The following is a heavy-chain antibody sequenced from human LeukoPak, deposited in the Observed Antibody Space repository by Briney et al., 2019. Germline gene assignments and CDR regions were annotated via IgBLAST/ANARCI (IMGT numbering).Heavy chain of an antibody. CDR2: MNTSGNS. V-gene: IGHV4-4*07. CDR1: GGSIXNYY. J-gene: IGHJ5*02. Sequence: LXXXXXXSGGSIXNYYWSWIRRPAGKGLEWIGRMNTSGNSNYNPSLKSRVTMSLDTSKKQFSLKLISVTAADTAVYYCARGRGYSSTSSRPPNWFDPWGQGTLVTVSS. CDR3: ARGRGYSSTSSRPPNWFDP. D-gene: IGHD6-13*01.